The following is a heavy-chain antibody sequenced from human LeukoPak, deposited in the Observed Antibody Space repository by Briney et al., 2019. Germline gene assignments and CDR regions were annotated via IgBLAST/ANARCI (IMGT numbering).Heavy chain of an antibody. D-gene: IGHD3-22*01. CDR2: IIPILGIA. Sequence: GASVKVSCKASGGTFSSYTISWVRQAPGQGLEWMGGIIPILGIANYAQKFQGRVTITADKSTSTAYMELSSLRSEDTAVYYCARDPVDDSSGYYYVDYWGQGTLVTVSS. CDR1: GGTFSSYT. CDR3: ARDPVDDSSGYYYVDY. J-gene: IGHJ4*02. V-gene: IGHV1-69*10.